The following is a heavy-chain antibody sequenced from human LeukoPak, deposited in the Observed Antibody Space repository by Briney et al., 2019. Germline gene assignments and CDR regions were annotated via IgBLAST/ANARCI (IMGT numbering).Heavy chain of an antibody. D-gene: IGHD2-8*01. J-gene: IGHJ5*02. Sequence: GASVKVSCKASGYTFTSYYMHWVRQAPGQGLEWMGIINPSGGSTSYAQKFQGRVTMTRDTSTSTVYMELSSLRSEDTAVYYCARGPYCTNGVCYPRHSKQMESWFDPWGQGTLVTVSS. V-gene: IGHV1-46*01. CDR1: GYTFTSYY. CDR3: ARGPYCTNGVCYPRHSKQMESWFDP. CDR2: INPSGGST.